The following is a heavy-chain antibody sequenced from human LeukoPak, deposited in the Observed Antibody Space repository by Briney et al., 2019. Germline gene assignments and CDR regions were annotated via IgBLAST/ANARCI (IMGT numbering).Heavy chain of an antibody. CDR3: AREESGGYFDY. D-gene: IGHD2-8*02. CDR2: IYYSGST. V-gene: IGHV4-59*01. Sequence: SETLSLTCTVSGGSISSYYGSWIRQPPGKGLEWIGYIYYSGSTNYNPSLKSRVTISVDTSKNQFSLKLSSVTAADTAVYYCAREESGGYFDYWGQGTLVTVSS. CDR1: GGSISSYY. J-gene: IGHJ4*02.